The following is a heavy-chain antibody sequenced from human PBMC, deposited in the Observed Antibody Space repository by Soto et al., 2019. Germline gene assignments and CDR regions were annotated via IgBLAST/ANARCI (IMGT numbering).Heavy chain of an antibody. J-gene: IGHJ4*02. Sequence: EVQLVESGGGLVQPGGSLRPSCEASGFTFSTYWMHWVRQVPGKGLVWVSRVNPDGTTTNYAASVKGRFTISRDNAKNTLHLQMNSLRVDDTAVYFCARDLAGVDDSWGQGTLVTVSS. CDR3: ARDLAGVDDS. CDR2: VNPDGTTT. V-gene: IGHV3-74*01. D-gene: IGHD7-27*01. CDR1: GFTFSTYW.